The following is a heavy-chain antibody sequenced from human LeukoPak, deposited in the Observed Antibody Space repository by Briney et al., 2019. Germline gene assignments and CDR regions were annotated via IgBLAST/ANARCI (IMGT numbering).Heavy chain of an antibody. V-gene: IGHV1-2*02. Sequence: ASVKVSCKASDYTFTRYYMHWVRQAPGQGLEWMGWINPNSGATDYAQNFQGRVTLTRDTSISTAYMELSRLRSDDTAVYYCASGYRFGNWGQGTLVTVSS. CDR2: INPNSGAT. D-gene: IGHD5-18*01. CDR3: ASGYRFGN. J-gene: IGHJ4*02. CDR1: DYTFTRYY.